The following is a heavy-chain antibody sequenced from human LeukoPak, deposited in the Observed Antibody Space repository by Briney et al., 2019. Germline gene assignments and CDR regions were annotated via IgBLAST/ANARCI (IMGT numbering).Heavy chain of an antibody. CDR1: GFTFSSYA. Sequence: GGSLRLSCTASGFTFSSYAMSWVRQAPGKGLEWVSAISGSGGSTYYADSVKGRFTISRDNSKNTLYLQMNSLRAEDTAVYYCARDSIPERPFDYWGQGTLVTVSS. CDR2: ISGSGGST. V-gene: IGHV3-23*01. CDR3: ARDSIPERPFDY. J-gene: IGHJ4*02.